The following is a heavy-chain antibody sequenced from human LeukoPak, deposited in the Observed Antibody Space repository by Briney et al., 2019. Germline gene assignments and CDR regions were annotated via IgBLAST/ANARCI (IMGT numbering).Heavy chain of an antibody. Sequence: PSETLSLTCTVSGGSISSSSYYWGWIRQPPGKGLEWIGSIYYSGSTYYNPSLKSRVTISVDTSKNQFSLKLSSVTAADTAVYYCARLVGSGSYLHYYYYYMDVWGKGTTVTISS. D-gene: IGHD3-10*01. CDR1: GGSISSSSYY. CDR2: IYYSGST. CDR3: ARLVGSGSYLHYYYYYMDV. V-gene: IGHV4-39*01. J-gene: IGHJ6*03.